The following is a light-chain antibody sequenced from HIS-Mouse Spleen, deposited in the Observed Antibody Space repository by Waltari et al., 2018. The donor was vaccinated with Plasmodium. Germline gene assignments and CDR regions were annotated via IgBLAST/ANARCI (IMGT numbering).Light chain of an antibody. V-gene: IGLV3-10*01. J-gene: IGLJ3*02. CDR2: EDS. Sequence: SSELTQPPSGSVSPGQTARITCSGDALPTKYAYWYQQKSGQAPVLVIYEDSKRPSGIPERFSGSSSGTMATLTISGAQVEDEADYYCYSTDSSGNHRVFGGGTKLTVL. CDR3: YSTDSSGNHRV. CDR1: ALPTKY.